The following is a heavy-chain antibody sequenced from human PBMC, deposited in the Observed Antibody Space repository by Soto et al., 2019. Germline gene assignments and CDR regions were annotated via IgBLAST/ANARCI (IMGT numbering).Heavy chain of an antibody. J-gene: IGHJ4*02. D-gene: IGHD6-13*01. CDR3: ARGGWAAAGTYCFVY. V-gene: IGHV1-69*12. CDR1: GGTFSSYA. Sequence: QVQLVQSGAEVKKPGSSVKVSCKASGGTFSSYAISWVRQAPGQGLEWMGGIIPIFGTANYAQKCQGRVTSTADESTGTADMEVSSLRSEDTAGYYCARGGWAAAGTYCFVYWGQGTLVTVSS. CDR2: IIPIFGTA.